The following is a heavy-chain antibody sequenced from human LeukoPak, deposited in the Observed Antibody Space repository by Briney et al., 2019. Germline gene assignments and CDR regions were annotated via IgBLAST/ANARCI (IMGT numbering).Heavy chain of an antibody. CDR2: IRQDGGEK. CDR1: GFTFSSYA. Sequence: PGGSLRLSCAVSGFTFSSYAMSWVRQAPGKGLEWVASIRQDGGEKSYVDSVKGRFTISRDNTKNSLYLQMTSLRSDDTAVYYCARDGTAPGLYFDLWGQGTLVTVSS. CDR3: ARDGTAPGLYFDL. J-gene: IGHJ4*02. V-gene: IGHV3-7*01. D-gene: IGHD1/OR15-1a*01.